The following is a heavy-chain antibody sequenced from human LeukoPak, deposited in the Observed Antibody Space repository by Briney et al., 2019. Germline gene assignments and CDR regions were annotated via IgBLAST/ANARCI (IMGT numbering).Heavy chain of an antibody. Sequence: ASVKVSCKASGYTFTCYYMHWVRQAPGQGLEWMGWINPNSGGTNYAQKFQGRVTMTRDTSISTAYMELSRLRSDDTAVYYCARFLVVPAAVPGGWFDPWGQGTLVTVSS. V-gene: IGHV1-2*02. D-gene: IGHD2-2*01. CDR3: ARFLVVPAAVPGGWFDP. J-gene: IGHJ5*02. CDR2: INPNSGGT. CDR1: GYTFTCYY.